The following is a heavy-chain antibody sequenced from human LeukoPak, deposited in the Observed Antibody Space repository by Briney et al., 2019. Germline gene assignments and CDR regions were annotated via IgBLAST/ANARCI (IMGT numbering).Heavy chain of an antibody. D-gene: IGHD3-22*01. CDR3: AKDSLVQYYYDSSGYNDY. CDR1: GFTFSSYG. V-gene: IGHV3-30*02. CDR2: IRYDGSNK. J-gene: IGHJ4*02. Sequence: GGSLRLSCAASGFTFSSYGMHWVRQAPGKGLEWVAFIRYDGSNKYYADSVKGRFTISRDNSKNTLYLQMNSLRAEDTAVYYCAKDSLVQYYYDSSGYNDYWGQGTLVTVSS.